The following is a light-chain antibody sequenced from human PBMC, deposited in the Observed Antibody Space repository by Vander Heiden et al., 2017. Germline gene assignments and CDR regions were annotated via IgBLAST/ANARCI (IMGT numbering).Light chain of an antibody. CDR2: SNN. J-gene: IGLJ3*02. Sequence: QSVLTQPPSASGTPGQRVTISCSGSSSNIGSNYVYWYQQLPGTAPKLLIYSNNQRPSGVPDRFSGSKSGTSASLAISGLWSEDEADYYCAAWDDSLSGPVFGGGTKLTVL. CDR1: SSNIGSNY. CDR3: AAWDDSLSGPV. V-gene: IGLV1-47*02.